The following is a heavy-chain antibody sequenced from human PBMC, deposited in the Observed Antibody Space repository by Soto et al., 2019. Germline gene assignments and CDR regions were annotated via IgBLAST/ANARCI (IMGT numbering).Heavy chain of an antibody. CDR1: GFTFTNYW. V-gene: IGHV3-74*01. J-gene: IGHJ4*02. CDR2: IDGVGTGT. D-gene: IGHD3-22*01. CDR3: AKDLRTDTMIVVVITTGFDY. Sequence: GGSLRLSCAASGFTFTNYWMHWVRQVPGKGLVWVSRIDGVGTGTSYSDSVRGRFTISRDNAENMLYLQMNSLRAEDTAVYYCAKDLRTDTMIVVVITTGFDYWGQGTLVTVSS.